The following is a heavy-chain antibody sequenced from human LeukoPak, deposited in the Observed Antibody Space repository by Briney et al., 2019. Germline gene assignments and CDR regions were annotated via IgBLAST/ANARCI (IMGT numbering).Heavy chain of an antibody. V-gene: IGHV3-20*04. Sequence: GGSLRLSCAASGFTFSSYAMHWVRHAPGKGLEWFSGINWNGGSTGYADSVKGRFTISRDNARNSLYLQMNSLRAEDTALYYCARIAMAGIGDGFDIWGQGTMVTVSS. CDR3: ARIAMAGIGDGFDI. D-gene: IGHD6-19*01. J-gene: IGHJ3*02. CDR1: GFTFSSYA. CDR2: INWNGGST.